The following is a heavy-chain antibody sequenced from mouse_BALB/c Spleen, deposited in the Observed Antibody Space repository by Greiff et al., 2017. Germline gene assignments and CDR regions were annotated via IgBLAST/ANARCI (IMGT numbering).Heavy chain of an antibody. CDR2: ISSGGSYT. V-gene: IGHV5-9-4*01. CDR1: GFTFSSYA. Sequence: EVMLVESGGGLVKPGGSLKLSCAASGFTFSSYAMSWVRQSPEKGLEWVAEISSGGSYTYYPDTVTGRFTISRDKAKNTLYLEMSRLRSEDTAMYYCAREPYGYFDVWGAGTTVTVSS. CDR3: AREPYGYFDV. J-gene: IGHJ1*01.